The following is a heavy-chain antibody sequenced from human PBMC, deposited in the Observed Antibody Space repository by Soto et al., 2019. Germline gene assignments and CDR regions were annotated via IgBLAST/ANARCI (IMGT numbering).Heavy chain of an antibody. J-gene: IGHJ6*02. Sequence: QVQLVQSGAEVKKPGASVKVSCKASGYTFTGYYMHWVRQAPGQGLEWMGWINPNSGGTNYAQKFQGWVTMTRDTSISTAYIELSRLRSDDTAVYYCAIDPIVGATTLYYGMDVWGQGTTVTVSS. CDR1: GYTFTGYY. CDR3: AIDPIVGATTLYYGMDV. V-gene: IGHV1-2*04. CDR2: INPNSGGT. D-gene: IGHD1-26*01.